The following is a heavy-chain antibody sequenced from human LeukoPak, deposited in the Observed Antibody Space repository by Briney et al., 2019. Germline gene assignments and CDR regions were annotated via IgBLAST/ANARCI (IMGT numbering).Heavy chain of an antibody. D-gene: IGHD5-12*01. V-gene: IGHV4-59*01. CDR3: ARESPYDGAFDI. CDR1: GGSISSDY. Sequence: SEPLSLPCSFSGGSISSDYWTWVRQPPGKGLEWIGYIYYSGSTNYNPSLKSRVTISLDTSKNQFSLKLSSVTAADTAVYYCARESPYDGAFDIWGQGTVVTVSS. CDR2: IYYSGST. J-gene: IGHJ3*02.